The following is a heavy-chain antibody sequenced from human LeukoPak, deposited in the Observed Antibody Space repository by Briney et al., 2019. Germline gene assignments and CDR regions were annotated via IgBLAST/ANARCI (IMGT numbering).Heavy chain of an antibody. J-gene: IGHJ4*02. Sequence: GGSLRLSCAASGFTFSIYWMSWVRRAPGKGLEWVANIKQDGSEKYYVDSVKGRFTISRDNAKNSLYLQMNSLRAEDTAVYYCARDTGSSWYIYWGQGTLVTVSS. D-gene: IGHD6-13*01. CDR3: ARDTGSSWYIY. V-gene: IGHV3-7*01. CDR2: IKQDGSEK. CDR1: GFTFSIYW.